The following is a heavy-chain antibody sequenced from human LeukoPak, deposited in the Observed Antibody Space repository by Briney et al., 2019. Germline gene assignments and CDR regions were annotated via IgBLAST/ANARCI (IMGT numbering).Heavy chain of an antibody. J-gene: IGHJ3*02. V-gene: IGHV1-2*02. Sequence: VASVKVSCKASGYTFTDYFMHWVRQARGQGLEWMGWINPKSGGTNYVQRFQGRVTMTRDTSITTAYMELSRLRSDDTAVYYCARPPIDGSIDGFEIWGQGTMVTVSS. D-gene: IGHD1-14*01. CDR2: INPKSGGT. CDR3: ARPPIDGSIDGFEI. CDR1: GYTFTDYF.